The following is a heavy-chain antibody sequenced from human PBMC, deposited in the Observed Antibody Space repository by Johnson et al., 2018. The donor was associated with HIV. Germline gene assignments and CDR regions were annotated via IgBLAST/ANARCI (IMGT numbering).Heavy chain of an antibody. Sequence: VQLVESGGGLIQPGGSLRLSCAASGFAVRGNYMSWVRQAPGKGLEWVSTIYSGGNRYYADPVKGRFTVSRDNSENTPYLQMNSLRADDTAVYYCARAYSDSGGYYPHAFHVWGQGTMVTVSS. J-gene: IGHJ3*01. CDR1: GFAVRGNY. D-gene: IGHD3-22*01. CDR3: ARAYSDSGGYYPHAFHV. CDR2: IYSGGNR. V-gene: IGHV3-53*01.